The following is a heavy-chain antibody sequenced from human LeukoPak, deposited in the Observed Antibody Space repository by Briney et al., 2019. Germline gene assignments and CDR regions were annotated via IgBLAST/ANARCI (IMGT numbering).Heavy chain of an antibody. V-gene: IGHV1-18*01. D-gene: IGHD3-22*01. CDR1: GYTFTNYG. Sequence: GASVKVSCKASGYTFTNYGISWVRQAPGQGLEWMAWISPYNGNAKYSQKFQGRVTLSTDTSTSTAHMDLRSLGPDDTAVYYCARVAWYYYDTSGDYCDYWGQGTLVTVYS. CDR2: ISPYNGNA. CDR3: ARVAWYYYDTSGDYCDY. J-gene: IGHJ4*02.